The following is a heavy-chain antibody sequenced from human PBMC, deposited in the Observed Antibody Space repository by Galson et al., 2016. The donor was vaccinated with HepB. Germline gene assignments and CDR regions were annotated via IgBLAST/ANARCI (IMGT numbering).Heavy chain of an antibody. CDR3: AGVVVAATNWFDP. V-gene: IGHV4-34*01. CDR1: GGSFNAYY. J-gene: IGHJ5*02. CDR2: INHGGST. D-gene: IGHD2-15*01. Sequence: LSLTCSVFGGSFNAYYWSWIRQPPGKGLEWIGEINHGGSTKYNPSLKSRLTISVDTSKNQFSLKLTSMTAADTAVYFCAGVVVAATNWFDPWGQGTLVTVSS.